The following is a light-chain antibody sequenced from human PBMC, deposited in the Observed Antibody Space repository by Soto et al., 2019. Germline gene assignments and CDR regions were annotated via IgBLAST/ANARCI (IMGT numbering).Light chain of an antibody. Sequence: EVVVTQSPATLSVTPGERATLSCRASQRISSNLAWYQQRPGQAPRLLIYGASTRAPGIPARFSGSGSETEFTLTISSLQSEDFAVYFCQQYADWPKTFGQGTKVEIK. CDR2: GAS. CDR1: QRISSN. V-gene: IGKV3-15*01. CDR3: QQYADWPKT. J-gene: IGKJ1*01.